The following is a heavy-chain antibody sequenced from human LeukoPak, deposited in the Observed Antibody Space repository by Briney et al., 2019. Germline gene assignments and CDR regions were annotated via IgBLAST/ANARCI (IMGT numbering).Heavy chain of an antibody. CDR1: GGSISSYY. V-gene: IGHV4-59*08. CDR2: IYYSGST. J-gene: IGHJ4*02. CDR3: ARHWDPRAYYYDSSGYYTLDY. Sequence: SETLFLTCTVSGGSISSYYWSWIRQPPGKGLEWIGYIYYSGSTNYNPSLKSRVTISVDTSKNQFSLKLSSVTAADTAVYYCARHWDPRAYYYDSSGYYTLDYWGQGTLVTVSS. D-gene: IGHD3-22*01.